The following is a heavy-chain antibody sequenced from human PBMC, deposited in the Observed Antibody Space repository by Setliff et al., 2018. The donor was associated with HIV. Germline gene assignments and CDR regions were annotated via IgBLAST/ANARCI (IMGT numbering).Heavy chain of an antibody. D-gene: IGHD3-22*01. V-gene: IGHV3-48*01. Sequence: ETLSLSCAASGFTFSSHSMNWVRQSPGKGLEWVSYISSSSSSIYYADSVKGRFTISRDNAKNSLYLQMNSLRVEDTAVYYCARGNYDRDYWGQGTLVTVSS. CDR2: ISSSSSSI. J-gene: IGHJ4*02. CDR1: GFTFSSHS. CDR3: ARGNYDRDY.